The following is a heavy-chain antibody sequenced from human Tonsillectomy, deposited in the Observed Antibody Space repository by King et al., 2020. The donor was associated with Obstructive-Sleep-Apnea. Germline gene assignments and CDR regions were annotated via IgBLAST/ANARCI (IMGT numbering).Heavy chain of an antibody. CDR1: GFTFTSVG. CDR3: ARDIRSWTEDY. J-gene: IGHJ4*02. D-gene: IGHD6-13*01. CDR2: ISGYNGKT. Sequence: QLVQSGPEVKKPGASLRVSCKTSGFTFTSVGISWVRQAPGQGLEWMGWISGYNGKTNYKQKFQDRFNLTTDTSTTTVYMELRSLTSDDTAIYYCARDIRSWTEDYWGQGTLVTVSS. V-gene: IGHV1-18*01.